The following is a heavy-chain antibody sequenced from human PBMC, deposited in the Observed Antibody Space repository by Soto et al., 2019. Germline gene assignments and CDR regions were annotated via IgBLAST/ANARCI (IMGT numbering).Heavy chain of an antibody. CDR2: MNPNSGNT. D-gene: IGHD6-19*01. V-gene: IGHV1-8*01. Sequence: QVQLVQSGAEVKKPGASVKVSCKASGYTFTTYDINWVRQATGQGLEWMGWMNPNSGNTGYAQKFQGRVTMTRNTSISTAYRELSSLRSEDTAVYYCARDASGWYELDYWGQGILVTVSS. CDR1: GYTFTTYD. J-gene: IGHJ4*02. CDR3: ARDASGWYELDY.